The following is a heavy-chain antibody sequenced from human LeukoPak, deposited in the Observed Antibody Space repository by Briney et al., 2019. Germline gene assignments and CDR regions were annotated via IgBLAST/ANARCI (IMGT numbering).Heavy chain of an antibody. CDR3: ARAQGRVRYYDFWSGYSY. J-gene: IGHJ4*02. CDR1: GFTFSDYY. D-gene: IGHD3-3*01. V-gene: IGHV3-11*04. CDR2: ISSSGSTI. Sequence: VGSLRLSCAASGFTFSDYYMSWIRQAPGKGLEWVSYISSSGSTIYYADSVKGRFTISRDNAKNSLYLQMNSLRAEDTAVYYCARAQGRVRYYDFWSGYSYWGQGTLVTVSS.